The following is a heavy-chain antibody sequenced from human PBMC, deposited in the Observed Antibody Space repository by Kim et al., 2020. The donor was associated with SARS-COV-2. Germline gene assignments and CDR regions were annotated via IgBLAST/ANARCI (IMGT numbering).Heavy chain of an antibody. Sequence: ANYAQKFQGRVTITADKSTSTAYMELSSLRSEDTAVYYCARERTTDAFDIWGQGTMVTVSS. D-gene: IGHD1-1*01. CDR2: A. V-gene: IGHV1-69*04. J-gene: IGHJ3*02. CDR3: ARERTTDAFDI.